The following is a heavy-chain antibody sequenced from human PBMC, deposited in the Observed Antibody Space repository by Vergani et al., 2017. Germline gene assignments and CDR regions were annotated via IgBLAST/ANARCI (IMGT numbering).Heavy chain of an antibody. CDR1: GGTFSSYT. V-gene: IGHV1-69*02. CDR2: IIPILGIA. J-gene: IGHJ5*02. Sequence: VQLVQSGAEVKKPGSSVKVSCKASGGTFSSYTISWVRQAPGQGLEWMGRIIPILGIANYAQKFQGRVTMTTDTSTSTAYMELRSLRSDDTAVYYCARQVVAATKWFDPWGQGTLVTVSS. CDR3: ARQVVAATKWFDP. D-gene: IGHD2-15*01.